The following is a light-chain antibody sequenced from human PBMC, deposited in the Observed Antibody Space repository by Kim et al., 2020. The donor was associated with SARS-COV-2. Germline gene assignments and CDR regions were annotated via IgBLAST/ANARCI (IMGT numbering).Light chain of an antibody. CDR1: PSNIGGNS. Sequence: GQGVTIPCSGSPSNIGGNSVHWYQQLSGAAPKLLIYDNNRRPSGVPDRFSGSKSGSSASLAISGVQSDDEADYHCAAWDDSLNGVVFGGGTQLTVL. CDR3: AAWDDSLNGVV. CDR2: DNN. V-gene: IGLV1-44*01. J-gene: IGLJ2*01.